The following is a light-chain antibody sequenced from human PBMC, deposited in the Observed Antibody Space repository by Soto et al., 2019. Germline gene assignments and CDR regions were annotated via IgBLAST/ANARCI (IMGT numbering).Light chain of an antibody. CDR1: SSDDGSYNL. CDR2: VGS. CDR3: CSYAGSSTHYV. J-gene: IGLJ1*01. Sequence: QSALTQPASVSGSPGQSITISCTGTSSDDGSYNLVSWYQQHPGKAPKLMIYVGSKRLSGVSNRFSGSKSGNTASLTISGLQAEDEADYYCCSYAGSSTHYVFGTGTKLTVL. V-gene: IGLV2-23*01.